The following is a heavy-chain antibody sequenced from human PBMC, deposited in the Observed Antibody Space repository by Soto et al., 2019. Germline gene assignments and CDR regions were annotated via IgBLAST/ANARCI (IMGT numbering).Heavy chain of an antibody. V-gene: IGHV4-30-4*01. CDR2: IHYSGST. CDR3: ATLLRFFGP. CDR1: GGSISSGDYY. Sequence: SETLSLTCTVSGGSISSGDYYWSWIRQPPGKGLEWIGYIHYSGSTYYNPSLKSRITISVEKSRNQFSLKLSSVTAADTAVYYCATLLRFFGPWGQGILVTVSS. J-gene: IGHJ5*02. D-gene: IGHD3-3*01.